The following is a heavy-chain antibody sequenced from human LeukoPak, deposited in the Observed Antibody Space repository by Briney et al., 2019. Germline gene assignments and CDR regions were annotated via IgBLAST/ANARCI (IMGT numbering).Heavy chain of an antibody. Sequence: GASVKVSCKASGYTFTAYYLNWVRQAPGQGLEWLGWIHPSSGVAKLPQRFQGRVTMARDTSITTAYMELSSLRSDDTAVYYCARDRRYSGYDRLPSRRDAFDIWGQGTMVTVSS. J-gene: IGHJ3*02. V-gene: IGHV1-2*02. D-gene: IGHD5-12*01. CDR1: GYTFTAYY. CDR2: IHPSSGVA. CDR3: ARDRRYSGYDRLPSRRDAFDI.